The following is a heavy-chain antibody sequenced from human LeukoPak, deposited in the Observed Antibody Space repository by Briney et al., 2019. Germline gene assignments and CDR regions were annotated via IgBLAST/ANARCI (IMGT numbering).Heavy chain of an antibody. Sequence: PGGSLRLSCAASGFIFRSYWMSWVRQAPGKGLEWVSSISSSSSYIYYADSVKGRFTISRDNAKNSLYLQMNSLRAEDTAVYYCARSDYYDSSGLDYWGQGTLVTVSS. D-gene: IGHD3-22*01. J-gene: IGHJ4*02. CDR2: ISSSSSYI. V-gene: IGHV3-21*01. CDR1: GFIFRSYW. CDR3: ARSDYYDSSGLDY.